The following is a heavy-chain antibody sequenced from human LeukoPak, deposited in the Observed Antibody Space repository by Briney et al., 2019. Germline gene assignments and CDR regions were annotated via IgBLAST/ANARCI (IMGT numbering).Heavy chain of an antibody. CDR1: GYTFIIYD. CDR2: MNPNSGNT. V-gene: IGHV1-8*03. J-gene: IGHJ4*02. D-gene: IGHD5-24*01. CDR3: ERVGRDFYNYYFDY. Sequence: VASVKVSCKASGYTFIIYDINWVRQATGQGLEWMGWMNPNSGNTGYAQKFQGRVTITRNTSISTAYMELSSLRSEDTGRYYCERVGRDFYNYYFDYWGQGTLVTVSS.